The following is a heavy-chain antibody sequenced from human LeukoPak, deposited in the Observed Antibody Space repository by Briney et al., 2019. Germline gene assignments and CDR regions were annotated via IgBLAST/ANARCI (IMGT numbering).Heavy chain of an antibody. CDR1: GGSISSYH. CDR3: ARDWSSTYDDAFDI. D-gene: IGHD2-2*01. Sequence: TSETLSLTCTVSGGSISSYHWSWIRQPAGKGLEWIGRIYTSGSTNYNPSLKSRVTMSVDTSKNQFSLKLSSVTAADTAVYYCARDWSSTYDDAFDIWGQGTMVTVSS. CDR2: IYTSGST. J-gene: IGHJ3*02. V-gene: IGHV4-4*07.